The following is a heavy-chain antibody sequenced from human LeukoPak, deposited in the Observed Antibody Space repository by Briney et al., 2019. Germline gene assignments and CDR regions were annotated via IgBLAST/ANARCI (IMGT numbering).Heavy chain of an antibody. V-gene: IGHV3-7*04. CDR2: IKPDGSEK. D-gene: IGHD1-14*01. CDR1: GFTFSSYW. J-gene: IGHJ4*02. CDR3: ARHNPLWGY. Sequence: GGSLRLSCAASGFTFSSYWMSWVRQAPGKGLEWVANIKPDGSEKYYVDSVKGRFTISRGNAKNSLYLQMSSLRVEDTALYFCARHNPLWGYWGQGTLVTVSS.